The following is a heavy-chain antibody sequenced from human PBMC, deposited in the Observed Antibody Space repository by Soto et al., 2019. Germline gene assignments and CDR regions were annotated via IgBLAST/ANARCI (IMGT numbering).Heavy chain of an antibody. Sequence: GALRLSCAGSGLTFSTAWINWGRQAPGEGLEGVGRIKSKSHGGTTDFAAPVKGRFAISRDDSKSIAHMEMNSLKIEDTAVYYCSTDSYTDLTVVRLDNWGHGSLVTVSS. CDR2: IKSKSHGGTT. D-gene: IGHD3-22*01. J-gene: IGHJ4*01. CDR1: GLTFSTAW. V-gene: IGHV3-15*07. CDR3: STDSYTDLTVVRLDN.